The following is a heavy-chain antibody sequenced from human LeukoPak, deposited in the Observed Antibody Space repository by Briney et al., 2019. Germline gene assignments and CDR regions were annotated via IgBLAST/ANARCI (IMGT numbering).Heavy chain of an antibody. J-gene: IGHJ4*02. CDR1: GFTFSSYG. V-gene: IGHV3-30*18. Sequence: GRSLRLSCAASGFTFSSYGMHWVRQAPGKGLEWVAVISYDGSNEYYADSVKGRFTISRDNSKNTLYLQMNSLRAEDTAVYYCAKDLVAGTIDYWGQGTLVTVSS. CDR2: ISYDGSNE. CDR3: AKDLVAGTIDY. D-gene: IGHD6-19*01.